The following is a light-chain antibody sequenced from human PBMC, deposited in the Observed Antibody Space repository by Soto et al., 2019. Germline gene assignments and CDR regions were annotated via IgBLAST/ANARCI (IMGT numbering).Light chain of an antibody. CDR2: DDS. CDR1: NIGVKS. J-gene: IGLJ3*02. CDR3: QVWDTYVDHGV. V-gene: IGLV3-21*02. Sequence: SSELTQPPSVSVAPGQTAKITCGGENIGVKSVNWYLQKPGQAPVLVVYDDSDRPSGIPERFSGSNSNDGATLTISRVEAGDEADYYCQVWDTYVDHGVFGGGTKVTVL.